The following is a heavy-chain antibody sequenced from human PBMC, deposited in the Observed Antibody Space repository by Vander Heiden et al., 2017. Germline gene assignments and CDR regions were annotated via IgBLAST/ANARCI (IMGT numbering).Heavy chain of an antibody. CDR1: GSTFDAYA. CDR2: ISWNSGSR. Sequence: EVQLVASGGGLVQPGRSLRLSCAASGSTFDAYAMHWVRQTPGKGLEWGSGISWNSGSRGYADSVKGRFTVSRDKAKNSLYLQMNSLRGEDTALYYCAKDLRGYSNRQGWYFDLWGRGTLVTVSS. V-gene: IGHV3-9*01. CDR3: AKDLRGYSNRQGWYFDL. J-gene: IGHJ2*01. D-gene: IGHD5-18*01.